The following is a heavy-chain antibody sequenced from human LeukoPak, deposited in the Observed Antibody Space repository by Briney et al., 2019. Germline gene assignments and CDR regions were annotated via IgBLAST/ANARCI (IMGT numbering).Heavy chain of an antibody. J-gene: IGHJ4*02. V-gene: IGHV1-2*02. CDR1: GYTFTGYY. CDR2: INPNSGGT. D-gene: IGHD3-22*01. CDR3: ARAGRYYDSSGYPH. Sequence: ASVKVSCKASGYTFTGYYMYWVRQAPGQGLEWMGWINPNSGGTNYAQKFQGRVTMTRDTSISTAYMELSRLRSDDTAVYYCARAGRYYDSSGYPHWGQGTLVTVSS.